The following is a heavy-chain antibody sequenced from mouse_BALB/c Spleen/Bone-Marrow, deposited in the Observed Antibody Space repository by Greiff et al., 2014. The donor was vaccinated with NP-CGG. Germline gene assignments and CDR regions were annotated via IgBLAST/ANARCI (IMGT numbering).Heavy chain of an antibody. V-gene: IGHV3-2*02. Sequence: VQLQQPGPGLVKPSQSLSLTCTVTGYSITSDYAWNWIRQFPGNKLEWMGYISYSGNTSYNPSPKSRISITLDTSKNQFFLQLNSVTTEDTATYYCARYDYDGVDYWGQGTTLTVSS. D-gene: IGHD2-4*01. CDR3: ARYDYDGVDY. CDR1: GYSITSDYA. CDR2: ISYSGNT. J-gene: IGHJ2*01.